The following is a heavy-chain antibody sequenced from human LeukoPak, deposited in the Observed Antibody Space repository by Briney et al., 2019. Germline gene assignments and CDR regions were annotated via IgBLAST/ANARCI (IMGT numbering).Heavy chain of an antibody. CDR2: ISGDTAST. CDR3: ANYRMFSGCHGDY. V-gene: IGHV3-23*01. D-gene: IGHD5-12*01. CDR1: GVIFSSYA. J-gene: IGHJ4*02. Sequence: GGSLRLSCAASGVIFSSYAMSWVRQAPGKGLEWGSTISGDTASTYYADSVQGRFTISRDNSNNTLYLQMNRMRAEDTAIYCCANYRMFSGCHGDYWGQGTLVTVSS.